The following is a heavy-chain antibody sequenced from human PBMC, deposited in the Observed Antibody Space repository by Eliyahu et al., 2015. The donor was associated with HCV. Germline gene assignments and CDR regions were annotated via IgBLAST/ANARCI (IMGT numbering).Heavy chain of an antibody. V-gene: IGHV3-23*01. CDR1: GFTFSSYA. CDR3: AKRKGITIFGVVIHDAFDI. CDR2: ISGSGGST. Sequence: EVQLLESGGGLVQPGGSLRLSCAASGFTFSSYAMSWVRQAPGKGLEWVXAISGSGGSTYYADSVKGRFTISRDNSKNTLYLQMNSLRAEDTAVYYCAKRKGITIFGVVIHDAFDIWGQGTMVTVSS. D-gene: IGHD3-3*01. J-gene: IGHJ3*02.